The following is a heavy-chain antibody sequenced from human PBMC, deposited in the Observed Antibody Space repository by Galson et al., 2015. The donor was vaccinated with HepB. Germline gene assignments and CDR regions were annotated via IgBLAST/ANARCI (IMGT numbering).Heavy chain of an antibody. CDR2: IRSNAYGGTT. D-gene: IGHD4-17*01. J-gene: IGHJ3*02. Sequence: SLRLSCAASGFTFGDYAMSWFRQAPGKGLEWVGFIRSNAYGGTTEYAASVKGRFTISRDDSKSIAYLQMDSLKTEDTAVYYCTREATVTDDAFEIWGQGTMVTVSS. CDR1: GFTFGDYA. CDR3: TREATVTDDAFEI. V-gene: IGHV3-49*03.